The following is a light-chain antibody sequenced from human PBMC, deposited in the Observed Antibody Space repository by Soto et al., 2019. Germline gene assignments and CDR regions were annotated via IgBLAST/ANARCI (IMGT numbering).Light chain of an antibody. CDR1: QSLLHSNGYNY. V-gene: IGKV2-28*01. CDR3: MQALQTPIT. Sequence: DIVMTQSPLSLPVTPGEPASISCRSSQSLLHSNGYNYLDWYLQKPGQSPQLLIYLGSNRASRVHEEXSGSGSGTDFTLKISRVEAEDVGVYYCMQALQTPITFGQGTRLEIK. CDR2: LGS. J-gene: IGKJ5*01.